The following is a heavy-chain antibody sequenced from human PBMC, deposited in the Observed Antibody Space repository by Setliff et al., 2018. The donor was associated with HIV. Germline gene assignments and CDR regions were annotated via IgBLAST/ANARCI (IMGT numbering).Heavy chain of an antibody. CDR1: GGTFSSYA. Sequence: SVKVSCKASGGTFSSYAISWVRQAPGQGLEWMGGIIPIFGTANYAQKFQGRVTITADESTSTAYMELRRLRSEDTAVYYCARDYRTTDILSSGYMDVWGKGTTVTV. CDR3: ARDYRTTDILSSGYMDV. D-gene: IGHD3-9*01. V-gene: IGHV1-69*13. J-gene: IGHJ6*03. CDR2: IIPIFGTA.